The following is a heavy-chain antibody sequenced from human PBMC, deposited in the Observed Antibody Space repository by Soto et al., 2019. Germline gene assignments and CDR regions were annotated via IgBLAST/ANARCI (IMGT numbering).Heavy chain of an antibody. Sequence: GSLRLSCVGSGFSFSDDWIHCFRQSPWKWLVWVSRISGDGTRTNYADFVNGRFTISRDNAKNTLYLQMSSLRVEDTALYYCARRLPAAGTFGNWGQGTLVTVSS. V-gene: IGHV3-74*01. CDR3: ARRLPAAGTFGN. D-gene: IGHD2-2*01. J-gene: IGHJ4*02. CDR1: GFSFSDDW. CDR2: ISGDGTRT.